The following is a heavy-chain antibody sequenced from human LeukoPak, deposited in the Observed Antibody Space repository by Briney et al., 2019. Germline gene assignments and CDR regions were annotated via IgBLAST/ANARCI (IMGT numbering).Heavy chain of an antibody. V-gene: IGHV1-69*06. J-gene: IGHJ3*02. D-gene: IGHD3-3*01. CDR3: ANAGGSAYDFWSGSFGAFDI. CDR2: IIPIFATA. CDR1: GGTFSNFA. Sequence: SVKVSCKASGGTFSNFAITWVRQAPGQGFEWMGGIIPIFATANYVQKFQGRVTITADKSTSTVYMELGSLTPEDTAVYYCANAGGSAYDFWSGSFGAFDIWGQGTKVSVSS.